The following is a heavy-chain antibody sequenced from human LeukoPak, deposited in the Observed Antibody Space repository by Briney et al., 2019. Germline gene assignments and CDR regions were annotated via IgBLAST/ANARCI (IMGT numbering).Heavy chain of an antibody. CDR2: IRYDGTDK. D-gene: IGHD1/OR15-1a*01. Sequence: GGSLRLSCAASGFTFSSYGLHWVRQAPGKGLEWVTFIRYDGTDKYYADSVKGRFTISRDDSKNTLYLQMNSLRPEDTAVYSCARANNFDFWGQGTLVTVSS. J-gene: IGHJ4*02. V-gene: IGHV3-30*02. CDR1: GFTFSSYG. CDR3: ARANNFDF.